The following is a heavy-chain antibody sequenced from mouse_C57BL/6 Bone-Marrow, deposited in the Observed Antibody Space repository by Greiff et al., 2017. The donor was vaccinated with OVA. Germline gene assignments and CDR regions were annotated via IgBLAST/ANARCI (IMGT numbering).Heavy chain of an antibody. Sequence: QVQLQQPGAELVKPGASVKVSCKASGYTFTSYWMHWVKQRPGQGLEWIGRIHPSDSDTNYNQKFKGKATLTVDKSSSTAYMQLSSLTSEDSAVYYCAIRIDDYGSSLWYFDVWGTGTTVTVSS. V-gene: IGHV1-74*01. CDR1: GYTFTSYW. D-gene: IGHD1-1*01. CDR3: AIRIDDYGSSLWYFDV. CDR2: IHPSDSDT. J-gene: IGHJ1*03.